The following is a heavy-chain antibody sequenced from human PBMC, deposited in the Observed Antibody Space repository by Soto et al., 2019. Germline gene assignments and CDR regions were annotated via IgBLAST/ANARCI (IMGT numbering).Heavy chain of an antibody. CDR2: IYYSGST. Sequence: WTWIRQPPGKGLEWIGYIYYSGSTNYNPSLKSRVTISVDTSKNQFSLKLSSVTAEDTAVYYWAKDSKRGISGYDNLDYWGRGTLFTVSS. CDR3: AKDSKRGISGYDNLDY. D-gene: IGHD5-12*01. V-gene: IGHV4-59*01. J-gene: IGHJ4*02.